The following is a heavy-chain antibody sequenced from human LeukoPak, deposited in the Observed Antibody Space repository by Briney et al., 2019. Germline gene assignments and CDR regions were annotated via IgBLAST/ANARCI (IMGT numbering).Heavy chain of an antibody. V-gene: IGHV4-39*07. J-gene: IGHJ4*02. CDR1: GGSISSSSYY. D-gene: IGHD2-21*01. CDR2: IYYSGST. Sequence: PSETLSLTCTVSGGSISSSSYYWGWIRQPPGKGLEWIGSIYYSGSTYYNPSLKSRVTISVDTSKNQFSLKLSSVTAADTAVYYCARDALWWSTPPRGYFDYWGQGTLVTVSS. CDR3: ARDALWWSTPPRGYFDY.